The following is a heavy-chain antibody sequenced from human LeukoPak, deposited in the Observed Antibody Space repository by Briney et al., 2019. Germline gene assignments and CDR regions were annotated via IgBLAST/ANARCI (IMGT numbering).Heavy chain of an antibody. CDR2: INTNTGNP. CDR1: GYTFTSYA. V-gene: IGHV7-4-1*02. Sequence: ASVKVSCEASGYTFTSYAMNWVRQAPGQGLEWMGWINTNTGNPTYAQGFTGRFVFSLDTSVSTAYLQISSLKAEDTAVYYCARDLPRAAAGSFDPWGQGTLVTVSS. D-gene: IGHD6-13*01. CDR3: ARDLPRAAAGSFDP. J-gene: IGHJ5*02.